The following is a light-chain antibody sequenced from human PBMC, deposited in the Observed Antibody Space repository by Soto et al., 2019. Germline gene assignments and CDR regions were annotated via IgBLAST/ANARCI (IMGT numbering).Light chain of an antibody. CDR1: QSVSNNY. CDR2: GAS. CDR3: QQYGSSGT. Sequence: MVLTQSPGTLSLSPGERATLSCRASQSVSNNYLAWYQQKPGQAPRLLTYGASNRATGIPDRFSVSGSGTGFTLTISRLEPEDFAVYYCQQYGSSGTFGQGTKVDIK. V-gene: IGKV3-20*01. J-gene: IGKJ1*01.